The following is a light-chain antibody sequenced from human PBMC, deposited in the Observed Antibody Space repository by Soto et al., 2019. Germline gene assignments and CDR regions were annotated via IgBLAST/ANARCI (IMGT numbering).Light chain of an antibody. J-gene: IGKJ2*01. V-gene: IGKV1-5*01. CDR3: QQYYMYSYT. Sequence: DIQMTQPSTLSASVGDRVTLHCRASQSISTYLAWYQQKPGKAPKVLIYHASNLESGVPSRFSGGGSGTEFTLTISSLQPDDFATYYFQQYYMYSYTFGQGTKLDIK. CDR2: HAS. CDR1: QSISTY.